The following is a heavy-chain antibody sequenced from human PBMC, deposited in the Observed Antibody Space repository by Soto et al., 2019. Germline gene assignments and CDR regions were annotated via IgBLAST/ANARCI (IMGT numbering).Heavy chain of an antibody. V-gene: IGHV4-59*01. CDR2: IYYSGVT. J-gene: IGHJ5*02. Sequence: SQTLSLTCTVSGDSISTYNWGWIRQPPGKGLEWIGCIYYSGVTNYNPSLKSRVTISVDTPKNQLSLKLNSVTAADTAVYYCARVAADIASWLDPWGQGTLVTVSS. CDR1: GDSISTYN. CDR3: ARVAADIASWLDP. D-gene: IGHD5-12*01.